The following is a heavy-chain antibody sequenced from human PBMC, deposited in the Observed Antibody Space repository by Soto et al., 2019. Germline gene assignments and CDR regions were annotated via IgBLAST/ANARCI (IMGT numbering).Heavy chain of an antibody. Sequence: GGSLRLSCAASGFTFSSFAMHWVRQAPGKGLEWVAVISYDGSNKYYADSVKGRFTISRDNSKNTLFLQMNILRAEDTAVYYCAKVVGSFWGQGTLVTVSS. CDR3: AKVVGSF. D-gene: IGHD3-10*01. CDR2: ISYDGSNK. V-gene: IGHV3-30*18. J-gene: IGHJ4*02. CDR1: GFTFSSFA.